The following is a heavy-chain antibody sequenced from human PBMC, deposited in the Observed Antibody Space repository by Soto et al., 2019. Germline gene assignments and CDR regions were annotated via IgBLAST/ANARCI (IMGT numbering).Heavy chain of an antibody. CDR3: ARDLGYNYGVYYGMDV. D-gene: IGHD5-18*01. CDR2: IIPIFGTT. Sequence: QVQLVQSGAEVKKPGSSVKVSCKASGGTFSSYGLSWVRQAPGQGLEWMGGIIPIFGTTNYAQKFQGRVTITADESTSTAYMELSSLRSEDTAVYYCARDLGYNYGVYYGMDVWGQGTTVTVSS. J-gene: IGHJ6*02. V-gene: IGHV1-69*01. CDR1: GGTFSSYG.